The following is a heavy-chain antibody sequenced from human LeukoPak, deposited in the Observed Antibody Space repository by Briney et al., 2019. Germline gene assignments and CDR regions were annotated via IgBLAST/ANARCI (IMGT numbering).Heavy chain of an antibody. CDR2: ISAYNGNT. J-gene: IGHJ3*02. CDR1: GYTFTSYG. D-gene: IGHD2-2*01. CDR3: ARKYCSSTSCYGGNAFDI. Sequence: ASVKASCKASGYTFTSYGISWVRQAPGQGLEWMGWISAYNGNTNYAQKLQGRVTMTTDTSTSTAYMEQRSLRSDDTAVYYCARKYCSSTSCYGGNAFDIWGQETMVTVSS. V-gene: IGHV1-18*04.